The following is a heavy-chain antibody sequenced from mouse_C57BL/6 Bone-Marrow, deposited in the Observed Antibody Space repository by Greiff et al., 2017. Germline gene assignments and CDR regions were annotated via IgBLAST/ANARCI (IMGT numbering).Heavy chain of an antibody. J-gene: IGHJ2*01. Sequence: QVQLKESGAELARPGASVKMSCKASGYTFTSYTMHWVKQRPGQGLEWIGYINPSSGYTKYNQKFKDKATLTADKSSSTAYMQLSSLTSEDSAVYYCARVGSNYGGYYFDYWGQGTTLTVSS. CDR1: GYTFTSYT. D-gene: IGHD2-5*01. CDR2: INPSSGYT. CDR3: ARVGSNYGGYYFDY. V-gene: IGHV1-4*01.